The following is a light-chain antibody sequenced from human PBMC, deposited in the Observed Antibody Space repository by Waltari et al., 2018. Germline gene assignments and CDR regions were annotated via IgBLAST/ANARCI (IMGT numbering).Light chain of an antibody. V-gene: IGKV3-20*01. CDR2: DAS. CDR1: QSVCRS. J-gene: IGKJ1*01. Sequence: EIVLTQSPGTLSLSPGERGPLSCRASQSVCRSLCCYQQKHGQAPRLLIYDASTRATGTPDRFSGGGSGTDFSLTISRLEPEDFAVYYCQMYVRLPVTFGQGTKVEI. CDR3: QMYVRLPVT.